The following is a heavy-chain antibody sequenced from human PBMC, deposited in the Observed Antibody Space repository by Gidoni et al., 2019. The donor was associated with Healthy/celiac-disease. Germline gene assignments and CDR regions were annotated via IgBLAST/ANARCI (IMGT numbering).Heavy chain of an antibody. V-gene: IGHV3-30*02. CDR3: AKDWSVTTRDYGMDV. D-gene: IGHD4-4*01. J-gene: IGHJ6*02. Sequence: QVQLVESGGGVVQPGGSLRPSCAASGFTFGSYGMHWVRQAPGKGLEWVAFIRYDGSNKYYADSVKGRFTISRDNSKNTLYLQMNSLRAEDTAVYYCAKDWSVTTRDYGMDVWGQGTTVTVSS. CDR2: IRYDGSNK. CDR1: GFTFGSYG.